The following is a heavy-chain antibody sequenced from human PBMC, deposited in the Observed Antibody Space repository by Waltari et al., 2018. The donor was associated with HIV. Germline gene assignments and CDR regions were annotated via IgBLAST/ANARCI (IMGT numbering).Heavy chain of an antibody. CDR2: IKEDGSEI. J-gene: IGHJ4*02. D-gene: IGHD6-13*01. Sequence: EVRTVGSGGGVVQPGGSLRLSCAAWGFTFSSSWVTWVRQAPGKGLEWVANIKEDGSEIHYVDSVKGRFTISRDNAKNSLYLQMNSLRAEDTAVYYCARRQQLTDWGQGTLVTVSS. V-gene: IGHV3-7*01. CDR1: GFTFSSSW. CDR3: ARRQQLTD.